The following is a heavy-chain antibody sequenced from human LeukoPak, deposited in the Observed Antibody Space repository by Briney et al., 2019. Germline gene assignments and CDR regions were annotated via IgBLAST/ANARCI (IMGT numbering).Heavy chain of an antibody. CDR3: ARDTIWFGELSGWFDP. CDR2: INAGNGNT. V-gene: IGHV1-3*01. Sequence: GASVKVSCKASGYTFTSYAMHWVRQAPGQRLEWTGWINAGNGNTKYSQKFQGRVTITRDTSASTAYMELSSLRSEDTAVYYCARDTIWFGELSGWFDPWGQGTLVTVSS. CDR1: GYTFTSYA. D-gene: IGHD3-10*01. J-gene: IGHJ5*02.